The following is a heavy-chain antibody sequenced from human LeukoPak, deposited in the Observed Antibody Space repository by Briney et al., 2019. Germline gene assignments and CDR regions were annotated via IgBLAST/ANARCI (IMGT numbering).Heavy chain of an antibody. J-gene: IGHJ4*02. CDR1: GFTFSSYG. CDR2: IRYDGSNK. Sequence: GGSLRLSCAASGFTFSSYGMHWVRQAPGKGLEWVAFIRYDGSNKYYADSVKGRFTISRDNSKNTLYLQMNSLRAEDTAVYYCAKDSLKDTAMVTYFDYWGQGTLVTVSS. V-gene: IGHV3-30*02. CDR3: AKDSLKDTAMVTYFDY. D-gene: IGHD5-18*01.